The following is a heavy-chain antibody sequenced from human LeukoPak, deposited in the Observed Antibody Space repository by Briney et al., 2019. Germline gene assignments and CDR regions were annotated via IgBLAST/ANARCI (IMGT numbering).Heavy chain of an antibody. V-gene: IGHV2-5*01. Sequence: ESGPTLVKPTQTLTLTCAFSGFSLSTSGAGVGWIRQPPGKALEWLALIYWNDDKRYSPSLKSRLTITKDTSKNQVVLTMTNMDPVDTATYYCAHSVPPSVVAIAFDIWGQGTMVTVSS. D-gene: IGHD3-22*01. CDR1: GFSLSTSGAG. CDR3: AHSVPPSVVAIAFDI. J-gene: IGHJ3*02. CDR2: IYWNDDK.